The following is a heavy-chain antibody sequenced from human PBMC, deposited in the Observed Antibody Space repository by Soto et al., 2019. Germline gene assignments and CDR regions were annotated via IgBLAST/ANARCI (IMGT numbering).Heavy chain of an antibody. CDR1: GYSFTSYW. Sequence: PGESLKISCNGSGYSFTSYWIGWVRQMPGKGLEWMGIIYPGDSDTRYSPSFQGQVTISADKSISTAYLQWSSLKASDTAMYYCARNRPAPPSKYGMDVWGQGTTVTVSS. J-gene: IGHJ6*02. V-gene: IGHV5-51*01. CDR3: ARNRPAPPSKYGMDV. CDR2: IYPGDSDT.